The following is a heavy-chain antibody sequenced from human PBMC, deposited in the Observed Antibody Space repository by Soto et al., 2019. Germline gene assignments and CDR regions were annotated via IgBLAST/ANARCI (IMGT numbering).Heavy chain of an antibody. CDR2: ISGSGGST. V-gene: IGHV3-23*01. CDR1: GFTFSSFA. CDR3: AKDLWFGELSQYYYYYGMDV. J-gene: IGHJ6*02. Sequence: LRLSCAAFGFTFSSFALSWFRQAPGKGLAWVSAISGSGGSTYYADSVKGRFTISRDNSKNTLYLQMNSLRAEDTAVYYCAKDLWFGELSQYYYYYGMDVWGQGTTVTVSS. D-gene: IGHD3-10*01.